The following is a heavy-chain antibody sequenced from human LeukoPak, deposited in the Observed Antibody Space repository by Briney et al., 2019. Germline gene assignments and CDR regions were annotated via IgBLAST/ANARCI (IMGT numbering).Heavy chain of an antibody. Sequence: GGSLRLSCAASGFAVSSNFMNWVRQAPGRGPEWVSVIYTDGSTYYADSVKGRFTMSRDNSKNTVSLEMNSVRAEDTAVYYCARGKTTAVSPSVYYYYGMDVWGQGTTVTVSS. D-gene: IGHD4-23*01. CDR3: ARGKTTAVSPSVYYYYGMDV. CDR2: IYTDGST. CDR1: GFAVSSNF. V-gene: IGHV3-66*01. J-gene: IGHJ6*02.